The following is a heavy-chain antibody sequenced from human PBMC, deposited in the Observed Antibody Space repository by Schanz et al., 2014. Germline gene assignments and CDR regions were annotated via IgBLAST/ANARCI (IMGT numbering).Heavy chain of an antibody. D-gene: IGHD3-22*01. CDR3: AKQHGVIQQVSDY. CDR2: ISSSSMYI. V-gene: IGHV3-21*04. J-gene: IGHJ4*02. Sequence: EVRLVESGGGLVKPGGSLRLSCAASGFSFSTYGMTWVRQAPGKGLEWVSSISSSSMYIYQADSMRGRFTISRDNSNNTLYLQMKSLRAEDTAVYYCAKQHGVIQQVSDYWGQGTLVTVSS. CDR1: GFSFSTYG.